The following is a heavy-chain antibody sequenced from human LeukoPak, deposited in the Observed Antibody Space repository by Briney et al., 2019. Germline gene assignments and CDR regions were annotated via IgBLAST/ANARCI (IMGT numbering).Heavy chain of an antibody. CDR1: GFIFSNYA. D-gene: IGHD3-9*01. Sequence: GASLRLSCAASGFIFSNYAMSWFPNPPGRGLKWVSAFGGRDGYTSSADSVKGRFTVSRDDPKNTLYLQMNTLRVEDTAVYYCAKWGDYVILTGYYDSDYWGHGTLVTVSS. J-gene: IGHJ4*01. V-gene: IGHV3-23*01. CDR3: AKWGDYVILTGYYDSDY. CDR2: FGGRDGYT.